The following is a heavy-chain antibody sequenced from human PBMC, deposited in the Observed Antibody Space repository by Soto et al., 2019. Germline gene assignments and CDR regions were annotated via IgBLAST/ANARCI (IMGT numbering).Heavy chain of an antibody. V-gene: IGHV3-23*01. Sequence: EVQLLESGGGLVQPGGSLRLSCAASGFTFNNYAMTWVRQAPGKGLEWVSAISGGGDTTSYADSVKGRFTVSRDGSKNTLKLQMSSLRAEDTALYYCAKGRGGSGSLTPRVDFWGQGTLVNVSS. J-gene: IGHJ4*02. CDR3: AKGRGGSGSLTPRVDF. CDR2: ISGGGDTT. D-gene: IGHD3-10*01. CDR1: GFTFNNYA.